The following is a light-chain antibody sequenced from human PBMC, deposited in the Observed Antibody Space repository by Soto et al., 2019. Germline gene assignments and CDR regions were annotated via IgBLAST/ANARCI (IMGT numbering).Light chain of an antibody. CDR2: GAS. CDR3: QQYASSPPLT. Sequence: EIVLTRSPATLSLSPGERATLSCRASQSVRTSLAWYQQKPGQAPRLLIYGASSRATVIPDRFSGSGSGTDFTLTITRLQPEDFAVYYCQQYASSPPLTFGGGTKVEIK. J-gene: IGKJ4*01. V-gene: IGKV3-20*01. CDR1: QSVRTS.